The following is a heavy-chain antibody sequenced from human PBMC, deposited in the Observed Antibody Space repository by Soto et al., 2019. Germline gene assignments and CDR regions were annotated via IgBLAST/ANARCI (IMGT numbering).Heavy chain of an antibody. Sequence: ASVKVSCKASGYTFTSYGISWVRQAPGQGLEWMGWISAYNGNTNYAQKLQGRVTMATDTSTSTAYMELRSLRSDDTAVYYCARRGYCSSTSCGMDVWGQGTTVTVSS. CDR3: ARRGYCSSTSCGMDV. CDR1: GYTFTSYG. CDR2: ISAYNGNT. V-gene: IGHV1-18*04. J-gene: IGHJ6*02. D-gene: IGHD2-2*01.